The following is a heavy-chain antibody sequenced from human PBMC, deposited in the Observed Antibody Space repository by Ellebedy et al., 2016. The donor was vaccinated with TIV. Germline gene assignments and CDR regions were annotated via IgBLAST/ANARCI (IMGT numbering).Heavy chain of an antibody. Sequence: AASVNVSCKASGYTFISYPMHSVRQAPGQRLEWMGWINVGNGKTKYSENFQGRVSISRDTSATTSYMDLSSLRSEDTAVYFCARAMATPGAWDYWGQGTLVTVSS. CDR1: GYTFISYP. CDR3: ARAMATPGAWDY. V-gene: IGHV1-3*01. CDR2: INVGNGKT. J-gene: IGHJ4*02. D-gene: IGHD2-8*01.